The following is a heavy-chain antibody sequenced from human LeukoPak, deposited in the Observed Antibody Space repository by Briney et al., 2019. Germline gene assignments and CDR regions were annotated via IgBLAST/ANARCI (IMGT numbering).Heavy chain of an antibody. J-gene: IGHJ4*02. CDR2: ISSSSSYI. D-gene: IGHD4-17*01. Sequence: GGSLRLSCAASGFTFSSYSMNWVRQAPGKGLEWVSSISSSSSYIYYADSVKGRFTISRDNAKNSLYLQMNSLRAEDAAVYYCARVSGGDTGYWGQGTLVTVSS. CDR3: ARVSGGDTGY. V-gene: IGHV3-21*01. CDR1: GFTFSSYS.